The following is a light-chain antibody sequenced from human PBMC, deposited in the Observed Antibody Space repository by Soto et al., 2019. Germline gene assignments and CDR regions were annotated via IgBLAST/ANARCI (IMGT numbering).Light chain of an antibody. Sequence: QSALTQAASVSGSPGQSITISCTGSSSDIGAYPYVSWYQQRPGKVPKVLIYAVNHRPSGISDRFSGSKSGNTASLTISGLQAEDAGVYYCNSYTNTDTVIFGGGTKLTVL. V-gene: IGLV2-14*01. CDR3: NSYTNTDTVI. CDR1: SSDIGAYPY. J-gene: IGLJ2*01. CDR2: AVN.